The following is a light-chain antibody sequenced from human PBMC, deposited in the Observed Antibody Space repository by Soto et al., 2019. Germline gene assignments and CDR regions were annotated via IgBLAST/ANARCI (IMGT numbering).Light chain of an antibody. Sequence: TVLTQSPPTLSVSPGERVTLSCRASQSVTNNLAWYQQKPGQAPRLLIYGASPRATGIPARFSGSGSGTEFTLTISSLQSEDFAVYYCQQYNNWSPITFGQGTRLDIK. J-gene: IGKJ5*01. CDR1: QSVTNN. CDR3: QQYNNWSPIT. CDR2: GAS. V-gene: IGKV3-15*01.